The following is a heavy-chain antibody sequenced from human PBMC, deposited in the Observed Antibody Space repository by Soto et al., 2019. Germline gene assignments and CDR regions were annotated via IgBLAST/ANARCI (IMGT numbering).Heavy chain of an antibody. CDR3: ARGEFIRQWDWNYLTGGPNWFDP. Sequence: PSETLSLTCAVYGGSISSGGYSWSWIRHPPGKGLEWIGYIYHSGSTYYNPSLKSRVTISVDRSKNQFSLKLSSVTAADTAVYYCARGEFIRQWDWNYLTGGPNWFDPWGQGTLVTVSS. CDR1: GGSISSGGYS. D-gene: IGHD1-7*01. CDR2: IYHSGST. J-gene: IGHJ5*02. V-gene: IGHV4-30-2*01.